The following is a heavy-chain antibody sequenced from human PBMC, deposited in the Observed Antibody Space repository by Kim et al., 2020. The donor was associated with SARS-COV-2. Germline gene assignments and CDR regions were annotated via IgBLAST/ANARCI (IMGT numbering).Heavy chain of an antibody. Sequence: GGSLRLSCAASGFTFSSYGMHWVRQAPGKGLEWVAVIWYDGSNKYYADSVKGRFTISRDNSKNTLYLQMNSLRAEDTAVYYCARDNDFWSGYHHGNWFDPWGQGTLVTVSS. CDR2: IWYDGSNK. J-gene: IGHJ5*02. CDR3: ARDNDFWSGYHHGNWFDP. V-gene: IGHV3-33*01. D-gene: IGHD3-3*01. CDR1: GFTFSSYG.